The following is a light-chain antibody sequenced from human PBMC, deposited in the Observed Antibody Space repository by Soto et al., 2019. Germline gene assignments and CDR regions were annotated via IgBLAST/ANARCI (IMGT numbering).Light chain of an antibody. V-gene: IGKV3-11*01. CDR1: QSVRNF. J-gene: IGKJ2*02. CDR3: QQRTNWPRGT. CDR2: EAS. Sequence: EVVLTQSPATLSLSPGERATLSCRASQSVRNFLAWYQQKPGQAPRLLIYEASNRAAGTPARFSGSGSGTDFTLTISSLEPEDFGVYYCQQRTNWPRGTFGQGTNLE.